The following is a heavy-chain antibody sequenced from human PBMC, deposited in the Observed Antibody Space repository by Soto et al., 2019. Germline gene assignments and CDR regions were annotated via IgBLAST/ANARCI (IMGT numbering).Heavy chain of an antibody. Sequence: GASVKVSCKASGGTFSSYTISWVRQAPGQGLEWMGRIIPILGIANYAQKFQGRVTITADKSTSTAYMELSSLRSEDTAVYYCARDPSGYDFPAYWGQGTLVTVSS. D-gene: IGHD5-12*01. J-gene: IGHJ4*02. CDR3: ARDPSGYDFPAY. CDR2: IIPILGIA. V-gene: IGHV1-69*04. CDR1: GGTFSSYT.